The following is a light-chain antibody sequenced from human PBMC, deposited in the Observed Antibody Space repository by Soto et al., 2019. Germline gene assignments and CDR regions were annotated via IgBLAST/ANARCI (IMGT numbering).Light chain of an antibody. J-gene: IGLJ1*01. CDR2: VDG. Sequence: SYELTQPPPVSVAPGRAATVTCGGSNIVGYNVQWYQEEQGQAHVLVVYVDGVRDSGIPERCSGSDSGSAAAMCISRVEAGEGADYYCQIWDSDSDHYVFGSGTKVTVL. V-gene: IGLV3-21*02. CDR3: QIWDSDSDHYV. CDR1: NIVGYN.